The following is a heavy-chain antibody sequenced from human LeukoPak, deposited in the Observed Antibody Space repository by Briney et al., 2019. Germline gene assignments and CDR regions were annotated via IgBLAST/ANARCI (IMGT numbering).Heavy chain of an antibody. CDR3: ANGAHPDSSHYYFDY. V-gene: IGHV3-23*01. CDR1: GFTFSRYG. D-gene: IGHD2-2*01. Sequence: GGSLRLSCAASGFTFSRYGMSWVRQAPGKWREWVSAITGRGVRTYNGDSVKGRFTISRDTSKNTVYLQMNSLRGDDTAVYYCANGAHPDSSHYYFDYWGQGALVTVSS. J-gene: IGHJ4*02. CDR2: ITGRGVRT.